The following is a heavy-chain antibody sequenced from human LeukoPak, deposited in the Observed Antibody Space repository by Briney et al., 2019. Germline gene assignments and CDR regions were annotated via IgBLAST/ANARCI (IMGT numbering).Heavy chain of an antibody. CDR1: GFTFDDYA. J-gene: IGHJ5*02. V-gene: IGHV3-9*01. CDR3: AKRFTTGTTNWFDP. Sequence: GGSLRLSCSASGFTFDDYAMHWVRQVPGKGLQWVSSIRWNSEASGYADSVTGRFTISRDNSKNTLYLQMNSLRAEDTAVYYCAKRFTTGTTNWFDPWGQGTLVTVSS. D-gene: IGHD1-1*01. CDR2: IRWNSEAS.